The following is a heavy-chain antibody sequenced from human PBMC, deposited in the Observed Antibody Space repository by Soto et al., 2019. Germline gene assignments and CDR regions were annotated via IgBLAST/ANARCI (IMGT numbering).Heavy chain of an antibody. V-gene: IGHV3-23*01. D-gene: IGHD3-22*01. J-gene: IGHJ5*02. Sequence: GGSLRLSCAVSGFTFSSYVMSWVRQAPGKGLEWVSAISGSGGSTYYADSVKGRFTISRDNSKNTLYLQMNSLRADDTAVYYCAKVGYYDSSGHNWFDPWGRGTLVTVSS. CDR3: AKVGYYDSSGHNWFDP. CDR1: GFTFSSYV. CDR2: ISGSGGST.